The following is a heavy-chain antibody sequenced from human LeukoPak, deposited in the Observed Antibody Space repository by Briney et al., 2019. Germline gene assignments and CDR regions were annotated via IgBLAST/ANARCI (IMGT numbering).Heavy chain of an antibody. CDR2: ISGSGGST. J-gene: IGHJ5*02. V-gene: IGHV3-23*01. Sequence: PGGSLRLSCAASGFTFGTYAMSWVRQAPGKGLEWVSAISGSGGSTYYADSVKGRFTISRDNSKNTLYLQMNSLRAEDTAVYYCAKDLEILWFGTPGWFDPWGQGTLVTVSS. CDR1: GFTFGTYA. CDR3: AKDLEILWFGTPGWFDP. D-gene: IGHD3-10*01.